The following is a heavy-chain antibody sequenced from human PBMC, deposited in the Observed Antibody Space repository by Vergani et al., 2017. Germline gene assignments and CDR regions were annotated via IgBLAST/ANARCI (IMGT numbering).Heavy chain of an antibody. J-gene: IGHJ5*01. CDR1: GFSFNTYW. D-gene: IGHD2-8*02. CDR2: IDEYGNRA. CDR3: VRTEYCTGIACNTRFDS. Sequence: VQLVESAGGVVQPGGSLRLSCVASGFSFNTYWMHWVRQVPGKGLMWVARIDEYGNRATYGDFETGRFTISRDNAKNTVFLQMNNLRADDAGVYYCVRTEYCTGIACNTRFDSWGQGALVTVSS. V-gene: IGHV3-74*02.